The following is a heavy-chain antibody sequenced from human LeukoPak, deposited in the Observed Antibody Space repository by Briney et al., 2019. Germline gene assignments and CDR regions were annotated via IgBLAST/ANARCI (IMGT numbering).Heavy chain of an antibody. D-gene: IGHD2-2*01. CDR3: ARGLKNCSSTSCYGFDY. CDR2: IYYSGST. Sequence: SETLSLTCTVSGGSISSYYWSWIRQPPGKGLEWIGYIYYSGSTNYNPSLKSRVTISVDTSKNQFSLKLSSVTAADTAVYYCARGLKNCSSTSCYGFDYWGQGTLVTVSS. CDR1: GGSISSYY. J-gene: IGHJ4*02. V-gene: IGHV4-59*12.